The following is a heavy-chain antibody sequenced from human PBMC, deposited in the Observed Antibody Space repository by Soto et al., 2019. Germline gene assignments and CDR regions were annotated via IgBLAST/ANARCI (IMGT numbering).Heavy chain of an antibody. CDR2: IYYSGST. J-gene: IGHJ5*02. Sequence: TSDTLSLTCTLSGGSISRGTYYWSWIRQQPEKGLEWIGYIYYSGSTYYKKSLKSRVTISVGTSKNQFSLKLSSVTAADTAVYYCAREKFESFEQQPSVRDPWGQGTLVTVSS. V-gene: IGHV4-31*03. CDR1: GGSISRGTYY. D-gene: IGHD6-13*01. CDR3: AREKFESFEQQPSVRDP.